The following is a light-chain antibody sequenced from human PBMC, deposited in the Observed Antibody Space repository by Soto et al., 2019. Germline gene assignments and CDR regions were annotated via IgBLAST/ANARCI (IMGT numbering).Light chain of an antibody. CDR1: QGISSY. J-gene: IGKJ1*01. CDR2: KAS. V-gene: IGKV1-8*01. CDR3: QQVKSHST. Sequence: AIRMTQSPSSFSASTGDRVTITCRASQGISSYLAWYQQKPGKAPKLLIYKASSLESGVPSRFRGSGPGTEFTLTISSLQPDDFATYYCQQVKSHSTFGQGTKVDIK.